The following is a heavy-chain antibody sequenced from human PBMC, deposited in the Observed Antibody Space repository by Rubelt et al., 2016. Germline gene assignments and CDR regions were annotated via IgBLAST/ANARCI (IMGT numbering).Heavy chain of an antibody. V-gene: IGHV3-23*01. CDR3: AKGLSYYGSGSYPY. Sequence: GLEWVSAISGSGGSTYYADSVKGRFTISRDNSKNTLYLQMNSLRAEDTAVYYCAKGLSYYGSGSYPYWGQGTLVTVSS. CDR2: ISGSGGST. D-gene: IGHD3-10*01. J-gene: IGHJ4*02.